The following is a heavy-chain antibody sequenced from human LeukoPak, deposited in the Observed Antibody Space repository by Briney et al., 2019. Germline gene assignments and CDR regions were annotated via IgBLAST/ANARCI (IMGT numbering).Heavy chain of an antibody. J-gene: IGHJ4*02. CDR1: GGSISSSY. CDR2: IYTSGTT. D-gene: IGHD3-9*01. V-gene: IGHV4-4*07. CDR3: ARSQHYDVLTGFDY. Sequence: SETLSPTCTVSGGSISSSYWNWIRQPAGQGLEWIGRIYTSGTTSYNPSLKSRVTMSVDSSKNQFSLNLNSLTAADTAVYYCARSQHYDVLTGFDYWGQGTLVTVSS.